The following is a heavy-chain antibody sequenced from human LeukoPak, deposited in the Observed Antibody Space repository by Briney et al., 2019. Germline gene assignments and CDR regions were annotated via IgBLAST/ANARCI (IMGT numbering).Heavy chain of an antibody. CDR2: FDPEDGET. CDR1: GYTLTELS. V-gene: IGHV1-24*01. J-gene: IGHJ6*03. CDR3: ATGGDYVGRHYYYYYMDV. D-gene: IGHD4-17*01. Sequence: ASVKVSCKVSGYTLTELSMHWVRQAPGKGLEWMGGFDPEDGETIYAQKFQGRVTMTEDTSTDTAYMELSSLRSEDTAVYYCATGGDYVGRHYYYYYMDVWGKGTTVTVSS.